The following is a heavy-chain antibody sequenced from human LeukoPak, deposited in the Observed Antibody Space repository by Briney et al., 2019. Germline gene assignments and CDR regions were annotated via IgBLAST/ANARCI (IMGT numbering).Heavy chain of an antibody. Sequence: GGSLRLSCAASGFTFSSYGMHWVRQAPGKGLEWVAFIRYDGSNKYYADSVKGRFTISRDNSKNTLYLQMNSLRAEDTAVYYCATDDYGDYAKMNFGYWGQGTLVTVSS. D-gene: IGHD4-17*01. CDR2: IRYDGSNK. CDR1: GFTFSSYG. J-gene: IGHJ4*02. V-gene: IGHV3-30*02. CDR3: ATDDYGDYAKMNFGY.